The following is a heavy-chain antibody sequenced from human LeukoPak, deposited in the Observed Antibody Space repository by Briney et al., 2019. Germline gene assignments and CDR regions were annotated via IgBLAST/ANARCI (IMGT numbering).Heavy chain of an antibody. CDR2: TYYRSKWYY. Sequence: SQTHSLTCAISGESVSSNSAAWTWIRQSPSRGLEWLGRTYYRSKWYYDYAVSVKSRITINPDTSKNQFSLQLNSVTPDDTAVYYCARGWWNYWSGYYYYMDVWGKGTTVTVSS. V-gene: IGHV6-1*01. CDR3: ARGWWNYWSGYYYYMDV. D-gene: IGHD1-7*01. CDR1: GESVSSNSAA. J-gene: IGHJ6*03.